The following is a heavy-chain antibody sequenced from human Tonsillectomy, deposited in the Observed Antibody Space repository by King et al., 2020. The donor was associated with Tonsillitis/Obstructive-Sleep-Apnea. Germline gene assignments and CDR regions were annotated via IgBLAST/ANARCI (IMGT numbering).Heavy chain of an antibody. D-gene: IGHD3-3*01. V-gene: IGHV3-49*04. Sequence: VQLVESGGGLVQPGRSLRLSCTASGFTFGDYAMSWVRQAPGKGLEWVGFIRSKVYGGTTEYAASVKGRFTISRDDSKSIAYLLMDGLKTEDTAVYYCTRDFWPYNYMDVWGRGTTVTVSS. CDR2: IRSKVYGGTT. CDR3: TRDFWPYNYMDV. J-gene: IGHJ6*03. CDR1: GFTFGDYA.